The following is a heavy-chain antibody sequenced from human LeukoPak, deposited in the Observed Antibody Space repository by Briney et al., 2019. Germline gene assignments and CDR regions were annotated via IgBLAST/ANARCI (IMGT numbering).Heavy chain of an antibody. V-gene: IGHV1-18*01. Sequence: ASVMVSCKASGYTFTSYGISWVRQAPGQGLEWMGWISAYNGNTNYAQKLQGRVTMTTDTSTSTAYMELRSLRSDDTAVYYCARGIEGGSGYYSKLPGDCWGQGTLVTVSS. D-gene: IGHD2/OR15-2a*01. CDR3: ARGIEGGSGYYSKLPGDC. J-gene: IGHJ4*02. CDR2: ISAYNGNT. CDR1: GYTFTSYG.